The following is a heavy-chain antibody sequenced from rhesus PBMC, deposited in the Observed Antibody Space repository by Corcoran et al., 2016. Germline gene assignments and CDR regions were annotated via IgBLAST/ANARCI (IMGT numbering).Heavy chain of an antibody. CDR3: AAAIAAAGTGIDY. CDR1: GFTFSSYW. D-gene: IGHD6-25*01. J-gene: IGHJ4*01. Sequence: EVQLVESGGGLVQPGGSLRLSCAASGFTFSSYWMYWVRQAPGKGLEWVSRFRSDGSSTNYADSVKGRFTISRENAKNSLYLQMNSLRAEDTAVYYCAAAIAAAGTGIDYWGQGVLVTVSS. V-gene: IGHV3-119*01. CDR2: FRSDGSST.